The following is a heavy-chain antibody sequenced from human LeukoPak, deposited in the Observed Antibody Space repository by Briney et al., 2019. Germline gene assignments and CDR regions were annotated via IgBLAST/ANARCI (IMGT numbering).Heavy chain of an antibody. J-gene: IGHJ4*02. CDR2: INSDGSST. CDR1: GFTFSSYW. CDR3: ARDGDSSGWYYFDY. D-gene: IGHD6-19*01. V-gene: IGHV3-74*01. Sequence: GGSLRLSCAASGFTFSSYWMNWVRQAPGKGLVWVSRINSDGSSTSYADSVKGRFTISRDNAKNTLYLQMNSLRAEDTAVYYCARDGDSSGWYYFDYWGQGTLVTVSS.